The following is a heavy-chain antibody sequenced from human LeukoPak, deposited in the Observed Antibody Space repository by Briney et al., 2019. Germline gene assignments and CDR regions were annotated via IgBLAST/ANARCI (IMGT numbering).Heavy chain of an antibody. D-gene: IGHD3-3*01. V-gene: IGHV3-23*01. J-gene: IGHJ6*03. CDR3: AKSIEGVVRGTYYYYSYMDV. CDR2: IKRSGRNT. CDR1: GLTFSSDG. Sequence: PGGSLRLSCAASGLTFSSDGMSWVRQAPGKGLEWVAIIKRSGRNTYYADSVKGRFTISRDNSKNELYLQMNSLGAEDTAVYYCAKSIEGVVRGTYYYYSYMDVWAKGTTVSVS.